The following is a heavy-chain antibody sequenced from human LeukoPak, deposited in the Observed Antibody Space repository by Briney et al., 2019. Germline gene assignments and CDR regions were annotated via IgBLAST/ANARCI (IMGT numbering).Heavy chain of an antibody. Sequence: PGGSLRLSCAASGITFSSYWMHWVRQGPGKGLVWVSRINSDGSSTSYADSVKGRFTISRDNAKNTLYLQVNSLRAEGTAVYYCVRDWTHDTSGYFYLWGQGTLVTVSS. J-gene: IGHJ5*02. CDR3: VRDWTHDTSGYFYL. CDR2: INSDGSST. D-gene: IGHD3-22*01. V-gene: IGHV3-74*01. CDR1: GITFSSYW.